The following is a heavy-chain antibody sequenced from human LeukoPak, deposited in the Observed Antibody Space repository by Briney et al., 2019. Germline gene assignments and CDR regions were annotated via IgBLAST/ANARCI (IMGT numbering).Heavy chain of an antibody. J-gene: IGHJ6*03. D-gene: IGHD2-21*02. CDR3: ARRDIVVVTASMDV. CDR1: GFTFSSYS. Sequence: GGSLRLSCAASGFTFSSYSMNWVRQAPGKGLEWVSYISSSSSTIYYADSVKGRFTISRDNAKNSLYLQMNSLRAEDTAVYYCARRDIVVVTASMDVWGKGTTVTGSS. CDR2: ISSSSSTI. V-gene: IGHV3-48*04.